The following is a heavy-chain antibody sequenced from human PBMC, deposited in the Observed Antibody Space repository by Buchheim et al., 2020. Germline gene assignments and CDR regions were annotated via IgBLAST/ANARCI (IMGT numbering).Heavy chain of an antibody. V-gene: IGHV1-2*02. CDR3: ARVPTLKPYCGGDCYYDY. D-gene: IGHD2-21*02. CDR2: IHPNSGGT. J-gene: IGHJ4*02. CDR1: GYTFTGYY. Sequence: QVQLVQSGAEVKKPGASVKVSCKASGYTFTGYYMHWVRQAPGQGLEWMGWIHPNSGGTKYAQKFQGRVTMTRDTSISTADMELSRLRSDDTAVYYCARVPTLKPYCGGDCYYDYWGQGTL.